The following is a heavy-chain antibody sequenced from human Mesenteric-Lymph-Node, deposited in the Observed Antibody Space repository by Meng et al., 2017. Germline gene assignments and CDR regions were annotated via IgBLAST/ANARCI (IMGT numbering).Heavy chain of an antibody. V-gene: IGHV5-51*01. D-gene: IGHD4-23*01. Sequence: GESLKISCKGSGYSFTSYWIGWVRQMPGKGLEWMGMIYPDDSNTRYSPSVQGQVTFSADTSINTAFLQWSSLKASDSATYYCARYGGSTLSKNWFDFWGQGTLVTVSS. CDR1: GYSFTSYW. J-gene: IGHJ5*01. CDR3: ARYGGSTLSKNWFDF. CDR2: IYPDDSNT.